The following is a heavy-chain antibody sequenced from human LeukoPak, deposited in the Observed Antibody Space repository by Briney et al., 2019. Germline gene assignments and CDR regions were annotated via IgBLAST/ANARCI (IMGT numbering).Heavy chain of an antibody. V-gene: IGHV4-34*01. D-gene: IGHD2-2*01. CDR1: GGSFSGYY. Sequence: SETLSLTCAVYGGSFSGYYWSWIRQPPGKGLEWIGEINHSGSTNYNPSLKSRVTISVDTSKNQFSLKLSSVTAADTAVYYCARGGHIVVVPAAIARLRRLDPWGQGTLVTVSS. CDR2: INHSGST. CDR3: ARGGHIVVVPAAIARLRRLDP. J-gene: IGHJ5*02.